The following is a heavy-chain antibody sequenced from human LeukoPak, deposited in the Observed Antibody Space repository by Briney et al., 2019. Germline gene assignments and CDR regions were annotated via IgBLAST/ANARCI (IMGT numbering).Heavy chain of an antibody. CDR2: ISGSSGST. CDR1: GFTFSSYA. Sequence: GGSLRLSCAASGFTFSSYAMSWVRQAPGKGLEWVSAISGSSGSTYYADSVKGRFTISRDNSKNTLYLQMNSLRAEDTAVYYCAKDRDLDPLYYYDSSGYYDDWGQGTLVTVSS. V-gene: IGHV3-23*01. D-gene: IGHD3-22*01. J-gene: IGHJ4*02. CDR3: AKDRDLDPLYYYDSSGYYDD.